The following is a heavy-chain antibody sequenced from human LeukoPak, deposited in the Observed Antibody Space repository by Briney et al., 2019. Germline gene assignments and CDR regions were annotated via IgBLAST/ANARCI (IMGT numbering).Heavy chain of an antibody. CDR2: IYYSGST. D-gene: IGHD3-10*01. Sequence: SETLSLTCTVSGGSISSYYWSWIRQPPGKGLEWIGYIYYSGSTNYNPSLKSRVTISVDTSKNQFSLKLSSVTAADTAVYYCARVFYGSGSYYYFDYWDQGTLVTVSS. V-gene: IGHV4-59*01. CDR1: GGSISSYY. J-gene: IGHJ4*02. CDR3: ARVFYGSGSYYYFDY.